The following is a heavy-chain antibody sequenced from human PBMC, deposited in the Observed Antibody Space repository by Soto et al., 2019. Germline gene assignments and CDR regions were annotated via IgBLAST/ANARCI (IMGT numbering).Heavy chain of an antibody. Sequence: ESGGGVVQPGRSLRLSCAASGFTFNNYAIHWVRQAPGKGLEWVAVIWYDGSNKLYADSVKGRFTISRDNSKKTVYLQMNSLRAEDTAVYYCARGMGEGDYWGQGTLVTVSS. V-gene: IGHV3-33*01. CDR3: ARGMGEGDY. J-gene: IGHJ4*02. CDR2: IWYDGSNK. CDR1: GFTFNNYA. D-gene: IGHD3-16*01.